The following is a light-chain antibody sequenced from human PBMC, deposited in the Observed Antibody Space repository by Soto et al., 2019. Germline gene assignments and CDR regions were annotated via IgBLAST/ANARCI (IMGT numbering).Light chain of an antibody. CDR3: QQSCSTPVT. CDR1: QTINTY. Sequence: QLTQSPSSLSASVRDDVTITYRASQTINTYLDWYQQKPGKAPRLLIYATSSWQSGIPSRFRGSGSGTDFTLTISSLQPEDFATYYCQQSCSTPVTFGQGTKVDIK. CDR2: ATS. J-gene: IGKJ1*01. V-gene: IGKV1-39*01.